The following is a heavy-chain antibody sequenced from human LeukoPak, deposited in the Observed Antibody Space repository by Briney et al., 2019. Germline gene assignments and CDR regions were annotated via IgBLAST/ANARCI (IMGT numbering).Heavy chain of an antibody. CDR2: IIPILGIA. J-gene: IGHJ3*02. CDR3: ARGVVEGSTRFAFNI. CDR1: GGTFSSYA. D-gene: IGHD2-15*01. Sequence: ASVKVSCKASGGTFSSYAISWVRQAPGQGLEWMGRIIPILGIANYAQKFQGRVTITADKSTSTAYMELSSLRSEDTAVYYCARGVVEGSTRFAFNIWGQGTLVTVSS. V-gene: IGHV1-69*04.